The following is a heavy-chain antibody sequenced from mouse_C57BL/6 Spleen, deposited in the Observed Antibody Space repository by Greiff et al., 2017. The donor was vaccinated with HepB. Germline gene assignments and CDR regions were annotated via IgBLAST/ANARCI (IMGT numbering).Heavy chain of an antibody. CDR2: IDPETGGT. J-gene: IGHJ3*01. Sequence: VKLMESGAELVRPGASVTLSCKASGYTFTDYEMHWVKQTPVHGLEWIGAIDPETGGTAYNQKFKGKAILTADKSSSTAYMELRSLTSEDSAVYYCTRGELGHFAYWGQGTLVTVSA. CDR3: TRGELGHFAY. D-gene: IGHD4-1*01. CDR1: GYTFTDYE. V-gene: IGHV1-15*01.